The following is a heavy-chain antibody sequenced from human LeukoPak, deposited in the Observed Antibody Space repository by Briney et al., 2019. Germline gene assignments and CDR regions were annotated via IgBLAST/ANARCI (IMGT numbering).Heavy chain of an antibody. D-gene: IGHD6-19*01. CDR1: GGSFSGYY. J-gene: IGHJ4*02. Sequence: SETLSLTCAVYGGSFSGYYWSWIRQPPGEGLEWIGEINHSGSTNYNPSLKSRVTISVDTSKNQFSLKLSSVTAADTAVYYCARSWTGSSGWYPLGYWGQGTLVTVSS. V-gene: IGHV4-34*01. CDR3: ARSWTGSSGWYPLGY. CDR2: INHSGST.